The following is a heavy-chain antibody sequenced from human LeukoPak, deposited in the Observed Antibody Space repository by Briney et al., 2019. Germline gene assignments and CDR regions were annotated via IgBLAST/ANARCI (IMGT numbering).Heavy chain of an antibody. Sequence: GGSLRLSCAASGFTFRSYWMHWVRQAPGKGLVWGSRINSDGSSTSYADTVKGRFTISRDNAKNTLYLQMNSLRAEDTAVYYCARLYGGYGDYYFDYWGQGTLVTVSS. CDR2: INSDGSST. D-gene: IGHD4-17*01. J-gene: IGHJ4*02. CDR3: ARLYGGYGDYYFDY. CDR1: GFTFRSYW. V-gene: IGHV3-74*01.